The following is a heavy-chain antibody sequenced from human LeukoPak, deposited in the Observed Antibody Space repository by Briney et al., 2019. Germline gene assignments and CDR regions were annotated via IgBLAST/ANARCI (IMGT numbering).Heavy chain of an antibody. CDR2: IYHSGST. Sequence: SQTLSLTCTVSGGSISSGGYYWSWIRQPPGEGLEWIGYIYHSGSTYYNPSLKSRVTISVDRSKNQFSLKLSSVTAADTDVYYCAREWGSSSGWFDPWGQGTLVTVSS. V-gene: IGHV4-30-2*01. D-gene: IGHD6-13*01. J-gene: IGHJ5*02. CDR1: GGSISSGGYY. CDR3: AREWGSSSGWFDP.